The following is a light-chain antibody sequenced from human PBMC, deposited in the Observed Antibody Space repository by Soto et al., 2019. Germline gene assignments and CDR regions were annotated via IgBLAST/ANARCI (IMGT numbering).Light chain of an antibody. V-gene: IGKV3-15*01. J-gene: IGKJ1*01. CDR1: QSISSN. CDR3: QQYINLWT. Sequence: EIVLTQSPGTLSFSPGERATLSCRASQSISSNLAWYQQKPGQAPRLLIYGASTRATGIPARFSGSGSGTEFTLTISSLQSEDFAVYYCQQYINLWTFGQGTKVDIK. CDR2: GAS.